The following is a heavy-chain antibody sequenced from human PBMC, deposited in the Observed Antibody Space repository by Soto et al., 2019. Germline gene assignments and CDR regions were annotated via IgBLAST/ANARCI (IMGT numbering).Heavy chain of an antibody. J-gene: IGHJ6*02. CDR1: GFTFTSSA. D-gene: IGHD6-13*01. Sequence: ASVKVSCKASGFTFTSSAVQWVRQARGQRLEWIGWIVVGSGNTNYAQKFQERVTITRDMSTSTAYMELSRLRSDDTAVYYCARSSGYSSSIRTYYYGMDVWGQRTTVPVSS. V-gene: IGHV1-58*01. CDR3: ARSSGYSSSIRTYYYGMDV. CDR2: IVVGSGNT.